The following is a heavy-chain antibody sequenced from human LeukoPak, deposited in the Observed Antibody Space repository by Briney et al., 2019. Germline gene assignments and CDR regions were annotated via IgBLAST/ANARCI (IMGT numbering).Heavy chain of an antibody. Sequence: PGESLKISCKGSGYSFTSYWISWVRQAPGQGLEWMGWISAYNGNTNYAQKLQGRVTMTTDTSTSTAYMELRSLRSDDTAVYYCARDLGAGLDSSGYYYDYWGQGTLVTVSS. J-gene: IGHJ4*02. CDR3: ARDLGAGLDSSGYYYDY. V-gene: IGHV1-18*04. CDR1: GYSFTSYW. CDR2: ISAYNGNT. D-gene: IGHD3-22*01.